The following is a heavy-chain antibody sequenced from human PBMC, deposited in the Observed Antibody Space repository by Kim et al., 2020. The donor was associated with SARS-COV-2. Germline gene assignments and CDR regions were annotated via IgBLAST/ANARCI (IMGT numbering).Heavy chain of an antibody. CDR1: GFTFSSYA. D-gene: IGHD2-21*02. CDR3: AKGAYCGGDCQINMDV. V-gene: IGHV3-23*01. Sequence: GGSLRLSCAASGFTFSSYAMSWVRQAPGKGLEWVSAISGSGGSTYYADSVKGRFTISRDNSKNTLYLQMNSLRAEDTAVYYCAKGAYCGGDCQINMDVWGQGTTVTVSS. J-gene: IGHJ6*02. CDR2: ISGSGGST.